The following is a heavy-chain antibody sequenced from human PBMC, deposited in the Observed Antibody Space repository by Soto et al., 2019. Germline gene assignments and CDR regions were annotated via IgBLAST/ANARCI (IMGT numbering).Heavy chain of an antibody. CDR2: IHDSGNT. CDR3: ASARVGDAGDYASLFDR. V-gene: IGHV4-30-4*01. CDR1: GGSVSIGDYL. D-gene: IGHD4-17*01. J-gene: IGHJ5*02. Sequence: VQLQESGPGRVTPSQTLSLTCTVFGGSVSIGDYLWSWIRQRPGKGLEWIGYIHDSGNTYYNPSHKRRVTIALDTSKNQFSLKVTSMTAADTAVYCCASARVGDAGDYASLFDRWGQGNLVTVSS.